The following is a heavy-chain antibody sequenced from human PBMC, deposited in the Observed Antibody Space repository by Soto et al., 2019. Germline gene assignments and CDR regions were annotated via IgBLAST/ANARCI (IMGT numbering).Heavy chain of an antibody. CDR1: GASISNYY. V-gene: IGHV4-4*07. CDR2: IYTSGTT. D-gene: IGHD6-13*01. Sequence: ESLSLTCTVSGASISNYYGTWIRQPAGKGLEWIGRIYTSGTTNYNPSLKSRVTMLIDTSKNQFSLRLSSVTAADTALYYCERQRTYSSSWYDYWGQGTLVTVSS. J-gene: IGHJ4*02. CDR3: ERQRTYSSSWYDY.